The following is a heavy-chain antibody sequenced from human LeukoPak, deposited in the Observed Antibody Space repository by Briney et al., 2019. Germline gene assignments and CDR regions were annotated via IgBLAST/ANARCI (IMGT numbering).Heavy chain of an antibody. CDR2: ISSSSSTI. Sequence: GGSLRLSSAASGFTFSSYSMNWVRQAPGKGLEWVSYISSSSSTIYYADSVKGRFTISRDNAKNSLYLQMNSLRAEDTAVYYCARDSYSSSYYFDYWGQGTLVTVSS. V-gene: IGHV3-48*01. D-gene: IGHD6-13*01. CDR3: ARDSYSSSYYFDY. J-gene: IGHJ4*02. CDR1: GFTFSSYS.